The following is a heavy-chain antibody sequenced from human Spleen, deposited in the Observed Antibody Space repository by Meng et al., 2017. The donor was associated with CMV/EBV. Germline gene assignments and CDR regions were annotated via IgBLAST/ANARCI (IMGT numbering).Heavy chain of an antibody. J-gene: IGHJ5*02. CDR3: AKTNNYAFDP. D-gene: IGHD4-11*01. V-gene: IGHV3-53*01. Sequence: GESLKISCAASGFTVSSNYMTWVRQAPGKGLEWVSVIYSGGSTYYADSVKGRFTISRDNSRNTLYLQMNSLRAEDTAVYYCAKTNNYAFDPWGQGTLVTVSS. CDR1: GFTVSSNY. CDR2: IYSGGST.